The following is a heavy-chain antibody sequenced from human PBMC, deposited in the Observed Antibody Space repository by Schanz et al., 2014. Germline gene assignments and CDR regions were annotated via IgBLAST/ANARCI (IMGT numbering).Heavy chain of an antibody. CDR1: GFTFSQYW. CDR3: ARDNYYGSGSCAY. CDR2: IKQDGSEK. J-gene: IGHJ4*02. D-gene: IGHD3-10*01. Sequence: EVQLVESGGGLVQPGGSLRLSCGGSGFTFSQYWMSWVRQAPGKGLEWVANIKQDGSEKYYVDAVKGRFTISRDNAKKSMYLHMKSLRGEDTAVYYCARDNYYGSGSCAYWGQGTLVTVSS. V-gene: IGHV3-7*04.